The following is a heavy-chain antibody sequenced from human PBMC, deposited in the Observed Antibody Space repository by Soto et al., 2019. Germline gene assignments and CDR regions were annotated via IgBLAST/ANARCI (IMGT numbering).Heavy chain of an antibody. J-gene: IGHJ4*02. CDR3: ARLKPDTDRYFDY. Sequence: AETLSLTWTVSGGSISSYYWSWIRQPPGKGLEWIGYIYYSGSTNYNPSLKSRVTISVDTSKNQFSLKLSSVTAADTAMYYCARLKPDTDRYFDYWGQGTLVTVYS. CDR1: GGSISSYY. V-gene: IGHV4-59*01. CDR2: IYYSGST. D-gene: IGHD2-2*01.